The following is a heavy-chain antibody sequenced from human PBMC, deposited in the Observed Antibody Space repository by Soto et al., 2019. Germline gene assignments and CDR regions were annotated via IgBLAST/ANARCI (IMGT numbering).Heavy chain of an antibody. J-gene: IGHJ4*02. D-gene: IGHD1-20*01. Sequence: GSLRLSCAASGFTFSNYNMNWVRQAPGRGLEWVSYISGSGSDTHYADSVKGRFTISRDNAKNSLYLKMNSLRDEDTAVYYCTSSLLSGTTIGGQGILVTVSP. CDR2: ISGSGSDT. V-gene: IGHV3-48*02. CDR3: TSSLLSGTTI. CDR1: GFTFSNYN.